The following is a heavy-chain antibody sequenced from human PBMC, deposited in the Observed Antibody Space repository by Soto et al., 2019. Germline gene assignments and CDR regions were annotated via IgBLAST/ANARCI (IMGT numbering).Heavy chain of an antibody. Sequence: GGSLRLSCEASGFTASGHYMNWLRQSPGKGPEWVSVIYSGGSTYYADSVMGRFTISRHDSMNTLFLQMVSLRTEDTAIYYCARASKWNAFDIWGQGTKVTVSS. V-gene: IGHV3-53*04. D-gene: IGHD2-8*01. CDR2: IYSGGST. CDR1: GFTASGHY. J-gene: IGHJ3*02. CDR3: ARASKWNAFDI.